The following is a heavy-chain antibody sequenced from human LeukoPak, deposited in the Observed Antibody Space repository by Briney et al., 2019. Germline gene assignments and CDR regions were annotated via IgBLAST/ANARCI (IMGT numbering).Heavy chain of an antibody. CDR3: ARGLRFGAGYDY. V-gene: IGHV4-39*07. CDR1: SGSISTSNYY. Sequence: PSETLSLTCTVSSGSISTSNYYWGWVRQPPGKALEWIGNIFYSGSTYYSPSLKSRVTISLDTSRNQFSLKLNSVTAADTAVYYCARGLRFGAGYDYWGQGTLVTVSS. D-gene: IGHD3-10*01. CDR2: IFYSGST. J-gene: IGHJ4*02.